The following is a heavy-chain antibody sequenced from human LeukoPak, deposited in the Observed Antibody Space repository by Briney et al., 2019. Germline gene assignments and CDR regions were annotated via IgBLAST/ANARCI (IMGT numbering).Heavy chain of an antibody. V-gene: IGHV3-74*01. D-gene: IGHD1-26*01. CDR1: GFTFSNYW. Sequence: GGSLRLSCAASGFTFSNYWMHWVRQAPGKGLVWVSRINTDGSSTSYVDSVKGRFTISRDNAKNTLYLQMNSLRAEDTAVYYCVRGGLYHYSGTSGDYWGQGTLVTVSS. CDR2: INTDGSST. CDR3: VRGGLYHYSGTSGDY. J-gene: IGHJ4*02.